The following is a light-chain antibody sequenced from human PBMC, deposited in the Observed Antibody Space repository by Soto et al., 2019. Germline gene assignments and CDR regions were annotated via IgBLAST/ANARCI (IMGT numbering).Light chain of an antibody. Sequence: DIQMTQSPSTLSGSVGDRVTITCRASQTISSWLAWYQQKPGKAPKLLIYKASSLESGVPSRFSGSGSGTEFTLTISSLQPDDFGTYYCQEYNSYWTFGQGTKVYIK. J-gene: IGKJ1*01. CDR1: QTISSW. CDR2: KAS. V-gene: IGKV1-5*03. CDR3: QEYNSYWT.